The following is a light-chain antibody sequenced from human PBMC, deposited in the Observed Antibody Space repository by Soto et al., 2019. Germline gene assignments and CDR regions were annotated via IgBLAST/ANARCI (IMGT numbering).Light chain of an antibody. CDR1: QSLLHSNGYNY. CDR2: LGS. CDR3: MQALQPPWT. V-gene: IGKV2-28*01. Sequence: DIVMTQSPLSLPVTPGEPASISCRSSQSLLHSNGYNYLDWYLQKPGQSPQLLIYLGSNRASGVHDRFSGSGSHTNFTLKISRVEAEDVGVYYCMQALQPPWTFGQGTKVEIK. J-gene: IGKJ1*01.